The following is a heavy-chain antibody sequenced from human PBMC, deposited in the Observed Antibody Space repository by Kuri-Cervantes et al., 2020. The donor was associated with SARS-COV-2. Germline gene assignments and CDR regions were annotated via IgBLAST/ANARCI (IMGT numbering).Heavy chain of an antibody. CDR1: GFTFSSYD. J-gene: IGHJ6*02. D-gene: IGHD3-3*01. CDR3: AKVIFGVVPTAGYGMDV. CDR2: IGTAGDT. V-gene: IGHV3-13*04. Sequence: GESLKISCAASGFTFSSYDMHWVRQATGKGLEWVSAIGTAGDTYYPGSVKGRFTISRENAKNSLYLQMNSLRAEDTAAYYCAKVIFGVVPTAGYGMDVWGQGTTVTVSS.